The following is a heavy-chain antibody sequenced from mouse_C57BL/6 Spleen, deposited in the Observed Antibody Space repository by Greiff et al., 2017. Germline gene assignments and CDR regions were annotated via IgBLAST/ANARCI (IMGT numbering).Heavy chain of an antibody. D-gene: IGHD1-1*01. Sequence: EVKLMESGGGLVKPGGSLKLSCAASGFTFSSYAMSWVRQTPEKRLEWVATISDGGSYTYYPDNVKGRFTISRDNAKNNLYLQMSHLKSEDTAMYYCARDRITTGGGYFDYWGQGTTLTVSS. CDR2: ISDGGSYT. CDR3: ARDRITTGGGYFDY. V-gene: IGHV5-4*01. CDR1: GFTFSSYA. J-gene: IGHJ2*01.